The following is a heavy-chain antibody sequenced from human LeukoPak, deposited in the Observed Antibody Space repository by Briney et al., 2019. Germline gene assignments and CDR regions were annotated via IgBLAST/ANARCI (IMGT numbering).Heavy chain of an antibody. CDR2: ISGGGDAT. V-gene: IGHV3-23*01. J-gene: IGHJ3*02. CDR1: DFTFSTYA. Sequence: PGGSLRLSCAASDFTFSTYAMSWVRQAPGKGLEWVSTISGGGDATYYADSVKGRFTISRDNAKNTVYLQMNSLRVEDTAVYYCARERYYNGPDAFDIWGQGTMVTVSS. CDR3: ARERYYNGPDAFDI. D-gene: IGHD3-10*01.